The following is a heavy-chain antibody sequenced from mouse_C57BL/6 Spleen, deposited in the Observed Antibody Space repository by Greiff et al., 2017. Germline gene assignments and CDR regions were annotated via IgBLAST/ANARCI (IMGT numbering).Heavy chain of an antibody. Sequence: QVQLQQSGSELVKPGASVKISCKASGYAFSSYWMNWVKQRPGKGLEWIGQIYPGDGDTNYNGKFKGKATLTADKSSSTAYMQLSSLTSEDSAVXCCAREGAYDSNSAWFAYWGRGTLVTVSA. D-gene: IGHD2-5*01. CDR3: AREGAYDSNSAWFAY. CDR2: IYPGDGDT. J-gene: IGHJ3*01. CDR1: GYAFSSYW. V-gene: IGHV1-80*01.